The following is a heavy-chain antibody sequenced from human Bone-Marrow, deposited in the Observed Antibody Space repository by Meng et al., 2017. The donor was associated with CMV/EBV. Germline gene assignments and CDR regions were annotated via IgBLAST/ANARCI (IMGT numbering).Heavy chain of an antibody. CDR3: ARDFTDIVVVPAAMGGFDP. J-gene: IGHJ5*02. Sequence: ASVKVSCKASGYTFTGYYMHWVRQAPGQGLEWMGWINPNSGGTNYAQKVQGRVTMTRDTSISTAYMELSRLRSDDTAVYYRARDFTDIVVVPAAMGGFDPWGQGTLVTVSS. D-gene: IGHD2-2*01. CDR2: INPNSGGT. V-gene: IGHV1-2*02. CDR1: GYTFTGYY.